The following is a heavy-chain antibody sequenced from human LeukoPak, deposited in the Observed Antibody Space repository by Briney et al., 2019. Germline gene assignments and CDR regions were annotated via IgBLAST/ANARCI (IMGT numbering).Heavy chain of an antibody. D-gene: IGHD6-19*01. CDR3: ASQRLSSGWCPLGY. J-gene: IGHJ4*02. CDR1: GVSISTSIW. CDR2: IFHSGST. Sequence: TSETLSLTCAVSGVSISTSIWWSWVRQPPGKGLEWIGEIFHSGSTNYNPSLKSRLTISVDKSKNQFSLNLNSVTAADTAVYYCASQRLSSGWCPLGYWGQGTLVTVSS. V-gene: IGHV4-4*02.